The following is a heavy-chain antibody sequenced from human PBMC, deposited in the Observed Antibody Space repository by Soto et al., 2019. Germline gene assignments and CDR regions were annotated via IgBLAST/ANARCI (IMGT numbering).Heavy chain of an antibody. J-gene: IGHJ5*02. CDR1: GGSITSGGYY. CDR2: IYYSGST. V-gene: IGHV4-31*03. CDR3: ARDVDDDYEDGWFDP. D-gene: IGHD4-17*01. Sequence: QVQLQESGPGLVKPSQTLSLTCTVSGGSITSGGYYWSWIRQHPGKGLEWIGYIYYSGSTYYNPSLKSRVTIAVDTSKNQFSLKLSSVTAADTAVYYCARDVDDDYEDGWFDPWGQGTLVTVSS.